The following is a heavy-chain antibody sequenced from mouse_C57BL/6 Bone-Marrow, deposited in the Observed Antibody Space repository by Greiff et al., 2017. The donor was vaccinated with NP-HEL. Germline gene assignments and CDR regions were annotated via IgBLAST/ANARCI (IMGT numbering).Heavy chain of an antibody. J-gene: IGHJ4*01. V-gene: IGHV2-5*01. CDR2: LWRGGST. CDR3: AKGGYSNYVGNAMDY. Sequence: QVQLKESGPGLVQPSQSLSITCTVSGFSLTSYGVHWVRQSPGKGLEWLGVLWRGGSTDYNAAFMSRLSITKDNSKSQVFFKMNSLQADDTAIYYCAKGGYSNYVGNAMDYWGQGTSVTVSS. CDR1: GFSLTSYG. D-gene: IGHD2-5*01.